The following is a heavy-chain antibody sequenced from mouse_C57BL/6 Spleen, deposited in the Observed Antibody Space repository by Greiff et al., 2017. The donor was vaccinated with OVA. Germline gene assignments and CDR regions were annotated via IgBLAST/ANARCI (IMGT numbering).Heavy chain of an antibody. V-gene: IGHV1-82*01. Sequence: VKLMESGPELVKPGASVKISCKASGYAFSSSWMNWVKQRPGKGLEWIGRIYPGDGDTNYNGKFKGKATLTADKSSSTAYMQLSSLTSEDSAVYFCARSEVGAMDYWGQGTSVTVSS. J-gene: IGHJ4*01. CDR1: GYAFSSSW. CDR2: IYPGDGDT. CDR3: ARSEVGAMDY.